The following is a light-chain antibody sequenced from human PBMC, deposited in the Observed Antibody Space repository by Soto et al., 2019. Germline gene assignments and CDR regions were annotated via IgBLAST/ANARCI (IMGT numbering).Light chain of an antibody. Sequence: EVVMTQSPATLSVSPGERATPSSRTSQSGSTNLAWYQQRPGQAPRLLIYGASTRAIGVPARFSGSGSGTEFTLTITSLQSEDFAVYYCQQYNDRPRTFGQGTKVDIK. CDR3: QQYNDRPRT. CDR1: QSGSTN. V-gene: IGKV3-15*01. CDR2: GAS. J-gene: IGKJ1*01.